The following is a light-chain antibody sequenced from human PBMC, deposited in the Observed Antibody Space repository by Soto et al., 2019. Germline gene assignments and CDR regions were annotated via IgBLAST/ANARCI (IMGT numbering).Light chain of an antibody. CDR1: SSNIGAGYD. Sequence: QSVLTQPPSVSGAPGQRVTISCTGSSSNIGAGYDVHWYQQLPRTAPKLLIYGNSIRPSGVPDRFSGSKSGTSASLAITGLQAEDEADYYCPSYDTSLSAVVFGGGTKLTVL. V-gene: IGLV1-40*01. CDR2: GNS. CDR3: PSYDTSLSAVV. J-gene: IGLJ2*01.